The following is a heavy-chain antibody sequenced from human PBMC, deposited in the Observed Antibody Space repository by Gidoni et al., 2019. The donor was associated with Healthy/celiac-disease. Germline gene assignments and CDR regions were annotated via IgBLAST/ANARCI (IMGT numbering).Heavy chain of an antibody. Sequence: QVQLQQWGAGLLKPSETLSLPCAVYGGSFSGYYGSWNRQPPGQGLGWIGEINHSGSTNYNPSLKSRVTISVDTSKNQFSLKLSSVTAADTAVYYCARGRYSSGWMGVGYFDLWGRGTLVTVSS. V-gene: IGHV4-34*01. J-gene: IGHJ2*01. D-gene: IGHD6-19*01. CDR2: INHSGST. CDR1: GGSFSGYY. CDR3: ARGRYSSGWMGVGYFDL.